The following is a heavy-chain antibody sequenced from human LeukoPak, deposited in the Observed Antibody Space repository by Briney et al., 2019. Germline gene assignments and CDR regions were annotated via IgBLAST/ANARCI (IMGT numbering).Heavy chain of an antibody. D-gene: IGHD3-3*01. V-gene: IGHV4-34*01. J-gene: IGHJ6*03. Sequence: SETLSLTCAVYGVSFSGYYSSWIRQPPGKGLKWIGEINHSGSANYNPSLKSRVTISVDTSKNQFSLKLSSVTAADTAVYYCARRSYDFWSGYPKYYYYMDVWGKGTTVTVSS. CDR2: INHSGSA. CDR1: GVSFSGYY. CDR3: ARRSYDFWSGYPKYYYYMDV.